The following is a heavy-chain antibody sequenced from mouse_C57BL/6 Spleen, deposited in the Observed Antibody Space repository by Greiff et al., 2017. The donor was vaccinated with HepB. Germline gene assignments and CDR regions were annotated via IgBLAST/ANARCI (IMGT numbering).Heavy chain of an antibody. J-gene: IGHJ1*03. CDR2: ISYDGSN. V-gene: IGHV3-6*01. Sequence: DVQLQESGPGLVKPSQSLSLTCSVTGYSITSGYYWNWIRQFPGNKLEWMGYISYDGSNNYNPSLKNRISITRDTSKNQFFLKLNSVTTEDTATYYCARGDYYGSGGYFDVWGTGTTVTVSS. D-gene: IGHD1-1*01. CDR3: ARGDYYGSGGYFDV. CDR1: GYSITSGYY.